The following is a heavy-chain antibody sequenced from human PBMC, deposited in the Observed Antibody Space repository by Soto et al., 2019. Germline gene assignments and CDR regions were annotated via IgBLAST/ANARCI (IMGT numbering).Heavy chain of an antibody. D-gene: IGHD1-1*01. CDR3: AKQESDRNDHLDY. CDR2: ISYDGTDE. Sequence: QVQLVESGGGVVQPGRSLRLSCAASGFSFSSYGMHWVRQAPGKGLEWVAMISYDGTDEYYADSVKGRFTITRDNSKNAVYLQMKSLRAEDTDVYYCAKQESDRNDHLDYWCQGTLVSVSS. V-gene: IGHV3-30*18. CDR1: GFSFSSYG. J-gene: IGHJ4*02.